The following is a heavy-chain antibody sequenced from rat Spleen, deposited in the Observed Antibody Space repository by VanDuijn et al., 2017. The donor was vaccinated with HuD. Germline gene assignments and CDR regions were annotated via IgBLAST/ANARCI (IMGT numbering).Heavy chain of an antibody. CDR3: TRCFDL. Sequence: TLKLSCAASGITFSNYAMAWVRQAPTKGLEWVATINFDGSSTYYRDSVRGRFSISRDNARSTLYLQMDSLRSEDTATYYCTRCFDLWGQGVMVTVSS. V-gene: IGHV5-29*01. J-gene: IGHJ2*01. CDR2: INFDGSST. CDR1: GITFSNYA.